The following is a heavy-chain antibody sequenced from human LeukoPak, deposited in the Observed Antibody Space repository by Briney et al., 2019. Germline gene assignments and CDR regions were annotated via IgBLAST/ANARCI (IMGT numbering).Heavy chain of an antibody. V-gene: IGHV1-69*13. CDR2: IIPIFGTA. CDR3: AREGYCSSTSCYSSFDY. J-gene: IGHJ4*02. Sequence: SVKVSCKASGGTFSSYAISWVRQAPGQELEWMGGIIPIFGTANYAQKFQGRVTITADESTSTAYMELSSLRSEDTAVYYCAREGYCSSTSCYSSFDYWGQGTLVTVSS. CDR1: GGTFSSYA. D-gene: IGHD2-2*01.